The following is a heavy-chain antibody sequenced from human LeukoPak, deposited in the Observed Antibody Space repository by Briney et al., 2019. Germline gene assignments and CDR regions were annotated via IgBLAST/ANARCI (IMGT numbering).Heavy chain of an antibody. V-gene: IGHV3-30*18. Sequence: GGSLRLSCAASGFTFSSYAMHWVRQAPGKGLEWVAVISYDGSNKYYADSVKGRFTISRDNSRNTLHLQMNSLRAGDTAVYSCAKASLRYFDWFSDYWGQGTLVTVSS. CDR2: ISYDGSNK. CDR3: AKASLRYFDWFSDY. CDR1: GFTFSSYA. J-gene: IGHJ4*02. D-gene: IGHD3-9*01.